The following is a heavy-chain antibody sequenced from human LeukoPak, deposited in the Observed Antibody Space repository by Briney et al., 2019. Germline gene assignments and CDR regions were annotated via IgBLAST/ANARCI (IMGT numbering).Heavy chain of an antibody. D-gene: IGHD3-10*01. CDR1: GYSFTSYW. Sequence: GESLKISCNGSGYSFTSYWIGWVRQMPGKGLEWMGIIYPGDSDTRYSPSFQGQVTISADKSISTAYLQWSSLKASNTAMYYCARPAMVRGVIAWFDPWGQGTLVTVSS. V-gene: IGHV5-51*01. CDR3: ARPAMVRGVIAWFDP. J-gene: IGHJ5*02. CDR2: IYPGDSDT.